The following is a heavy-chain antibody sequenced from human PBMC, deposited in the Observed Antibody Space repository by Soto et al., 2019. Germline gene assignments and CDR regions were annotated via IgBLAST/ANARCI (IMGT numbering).Heavy chain of an antibody. J-gene: IGHJ3*02. CDR2: ISAYNGNT. V-gene: IGHV1-18*01. CDR1: GYTFTSYG. CDR3: ARDDRDYGDLHAFDI. D-gene: IGHD4-17*01. Sequence: QVQLVQSGAEVKKPGASVKVSCKASGYTFTSYGISWVRQAPGQGLEWMGWISAYNGNTNYAQKLQGRVTMTTDTSXXTAYMELRSLRSDDTAVYYCARDDRDYGDLHAFDIWGQGTMVTVSS.